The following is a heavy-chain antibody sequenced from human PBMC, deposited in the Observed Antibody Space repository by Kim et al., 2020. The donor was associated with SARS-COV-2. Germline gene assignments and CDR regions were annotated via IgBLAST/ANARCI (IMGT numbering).Heavy chain of an antibody. CDR3: ARRREPAAFSYGMDV. V-gene: IGHV1-18*01. Sequence: QKLRGRITMTTDTSKSTDYMELRSLRSDDTAVYYCARRREPAAFSYGMDVWGQGTTVTVSS. J-gene: IGHJ6*02. D-gene: IGHD2-2*01.